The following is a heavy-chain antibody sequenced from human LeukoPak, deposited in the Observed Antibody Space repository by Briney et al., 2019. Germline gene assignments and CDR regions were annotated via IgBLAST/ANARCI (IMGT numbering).Heavy chain of an antibody. D-gene: IGHD3-10*01. V-gene: IGHV3-30*02. Sequence: PGGSLRLSCAASGFTFSSYGMHWVCQAPGKGLEWVAFIRYDGSNKYYADSVKGRFTISRDNSKNTLYLQMNSLRAEDTAVYYCAKAGREVRGVIKLYYYGMDVWGQGTTVTVSS. CDR2: IRYDGSNK. CDR1: GFTFSSYG. J-gene: IGHJ6*02. CDR3: AKAGREVRGVIKLYYYGMDV.